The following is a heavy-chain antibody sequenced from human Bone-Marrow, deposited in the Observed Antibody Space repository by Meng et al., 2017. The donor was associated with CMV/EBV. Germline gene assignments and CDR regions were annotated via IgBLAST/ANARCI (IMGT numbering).Heavy chain of an antibody. V-gene: IGHV3-7*03. CDR3: AKDPPNPYCSSTSCYSGD. CDR1: GFTFSSYW. Sequence: GGSLRLSCAASGFTFSSYWMSWVRQAPGKGLEWVANIKQDGSEKYYVDSVKGRFTISRDNAKNSLYLQMNSLRAEDTAVYYCAKDPPNPYCSSTSCYSGDWGQGTLVTVSS. CDR2: IKQDGSEK. D-gene: IGHD2-2*02. J-gene: IGHJ4*02.